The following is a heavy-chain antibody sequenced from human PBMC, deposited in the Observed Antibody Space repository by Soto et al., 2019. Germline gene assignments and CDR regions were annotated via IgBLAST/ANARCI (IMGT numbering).Heavy chain of an antibody. V-gene: IGHV2-26*01. CDR1: GFSLSNARMG. J-gene: IGHJ2*01. D-gene: IGHD5-18*01. Sequence: QVTLKESGPVLMKPTETLTLTCTVSGFSLSNARMGVSWIRQPPGKALEWLAHIFSNYEKSYSTTLKSRLTISKATSKRQVVLTMTNMDPVDTATYYWARIPLRGYSYGYPYWYFALCCRGTLVTVSS. CDR3: ARIPLRGYSYGYPYWYFAL. CDR2: IFSNYEK.